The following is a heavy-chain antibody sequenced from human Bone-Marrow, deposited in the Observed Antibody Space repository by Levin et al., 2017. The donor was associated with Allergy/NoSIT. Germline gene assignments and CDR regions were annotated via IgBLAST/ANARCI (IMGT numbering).Heavy chain of an antibody. Sequence: SVKVSCKASGGVFRNYAINWVRQAPGQGLEWMGRITVVFGTTNYGQKFQGRVTITADQSTNTAYLDLSSLRSEDTALYYCARASVAAYYDFWSGQILNGMDVWGQGTTLTVSS. CDR3: ARASVAAYYDFWSGQILNGMDV. CDR1: GGVFRNYA. V-gene: IGHV1-69*13. CDR2: ITVVFGTT. J-gene: IGHJ6*02. D-gene: IGHD3-3*01.